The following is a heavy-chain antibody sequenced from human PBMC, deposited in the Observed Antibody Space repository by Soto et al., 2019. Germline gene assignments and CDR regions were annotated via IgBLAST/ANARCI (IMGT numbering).Heavy chain of an antibody. CDR2: FDPEDGET. J-gene: IGHJ4*02. D-gene: IGHD3-22*01. CDR3: ATDLGWEGGYYYGAYDY. CDR1: GYTLTELS. Sequence: QVQLVQSGAEVKKPGASVKVSCKVSGYTLTELSMHWVRQAPGKGLEWMGGFDPEDGETIDAQKFQGRVTMTEETSTDTAYMELSSLRSEDTAVYYCATDLGWEGGYYYGAYDYWGQGTLATVSS. V-gene: IGHV1-24*01.